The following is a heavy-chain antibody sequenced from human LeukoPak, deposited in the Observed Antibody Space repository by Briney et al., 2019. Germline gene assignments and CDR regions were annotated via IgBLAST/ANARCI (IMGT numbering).Heavy chain of an antibody. J-gene: IGHJ5*02. CDR3: ARENKYCSGGSCYSHWFDP. D-gene: IGHD2-15*01. CDR1: GGSFSGYY. Sequence: SETLSLTCAVYGGSFSGYYWSWIRQPPGKGLEWIGEINHSGSTNYNPSLKSRVTISVDTSKNQFSLKLSSVTAADTAVYHCARENKYCSGGSCYSHWFDPWGQGTLVTVSS. V-gene: IGHV4-34*01. CDR2: INHSGST.